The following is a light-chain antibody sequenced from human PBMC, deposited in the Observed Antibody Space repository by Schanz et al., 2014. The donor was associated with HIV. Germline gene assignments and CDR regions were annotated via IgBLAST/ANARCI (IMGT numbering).Light chain of an antibody. CDR1: SSNIGANYD. Sequence: QSVLAQPPSVSGAPGQRVTISCTGSSSNIGANYDVHWYQLLPGSAPKLLIFDNTNRPSGVPARFSGSKSGSSASLAISGLQAEDEADYYCASYAGSNNFEVIGTGPKLTVL. J-gene: IGLJ1*01. CDR3: ASYAGSNNFEV. V-gene: IGLV1-40*01. CDR2: DNT.